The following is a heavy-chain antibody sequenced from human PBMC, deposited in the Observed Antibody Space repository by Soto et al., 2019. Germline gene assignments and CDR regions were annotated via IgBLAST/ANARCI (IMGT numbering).Heavy chain of an antibody. CDR2: ISSNGGST. V-gene: IGHV3-64D*06. CDR3: VKYYYDSSGYPYYFDY. J-gene: IGHJ4*02. Sequence: GGSLRLSCSASGFTFSSYAMHWVRQAPGKGLEYVSAISSNGGSTYYADSVKGRFTISRDNSKNTLYLQMSSLRAEDTAVYYCVKYYYDSSGYPYYFDYWGQGTLVTVSS. CDR1: GFTFSSYA. D-gene: IGHD3-22*01.